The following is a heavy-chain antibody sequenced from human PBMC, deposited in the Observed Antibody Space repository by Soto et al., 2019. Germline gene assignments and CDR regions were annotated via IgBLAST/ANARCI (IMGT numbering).Heavy chain of an antibody. CDR2: IYSGGST. CDR1: GFTVSSNY. J-gene: IGHJ4*02. D-gene: IGHD3-16*02. V-gene: IGHV3-53*01. Sequence: EVQLVESGGGLIQPGGSLRLSCAASGFTVSSNYMSWVRQAPGKGLEWVSVIYSGGSTYYADSVKGRFTISRDNSKNTLYLQMNSLRAEDTAVYYCARESKGRYGYNYFDYWGQGTLVTVSS. CDR3: ARESKGRYGYNYFDY.